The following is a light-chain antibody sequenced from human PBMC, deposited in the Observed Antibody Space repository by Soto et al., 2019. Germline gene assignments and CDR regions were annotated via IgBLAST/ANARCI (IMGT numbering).Light chain of an antibody. CDR3: CSYARGSTFVV. V-gene: IGLV2-23*02. Sequence: QSVLTQPASVSGSPGQSITISCTGTSNEVGAYNLVSWYQQHPGKAPKLIIYEVTKRPSGVSYRFSGSKSDTTASLAISGLQAEDEGIYYCCSYARGSTFVVFGGGTKLTVL. J-gene: IGLJ2*01. CDR2: EVT. CDR1: SNEVGAYNL.